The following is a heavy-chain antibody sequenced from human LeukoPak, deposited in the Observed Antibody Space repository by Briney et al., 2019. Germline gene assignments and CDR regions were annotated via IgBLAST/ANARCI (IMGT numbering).Heavy chain of an antibody. CDR3: ARGNIVATTNQRRGFDY. V-gene: IGHV4-59*12. Sequence: SETLSLTCTVSGGSISSYYWSWIRQPPGKGLEWIGYIYYSGTTNYNPSLKSRVTISVDTSKNQFSLKLSSVTAADTAVYYCARGNIVATTNQRRGFDYWGQGTLVTVSS. J-gene: IGHJ4*02. D-gene: IGHD5-12*01. CDR1: GGSISSYY. CDR2: IYYSGTT.